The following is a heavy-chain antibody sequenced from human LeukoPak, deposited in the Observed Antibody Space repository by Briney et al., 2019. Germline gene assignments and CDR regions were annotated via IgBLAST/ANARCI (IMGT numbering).Heavy chain of an antibody. J-gene: IGHJ4*02. CDR2: MYHSGSN. CDR1: GGFLSSYY. V-gene: IGHV4-59*01. CDR3: ARMVELRWFGELSDYYFDH. Sequence: SETLSLTCTVSGGFLSSYYWSWLRQPPGKGLEWIGYMYHSGSNNFNRSLKSRVTISVDTSKDQFSLKLSSVTAADTAVYYCARMVELRWFGELSDYYFDHWGQGTVVIVSA. D-gene: IGHD3-10*01.